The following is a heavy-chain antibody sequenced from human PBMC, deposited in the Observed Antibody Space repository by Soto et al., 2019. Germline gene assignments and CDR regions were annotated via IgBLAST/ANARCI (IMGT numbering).Heavy chain of an antibody. CDR1: GGSFSGYY. J-gene: IGHJ6*03. D-gene: IGHD5-12*01. V-gene: IGHV4-34*01. CDR2: INHSGST. CDR3: ARGARPYSGYEYYYYYYMDV. Sequence: SETLSLTCAVYGGSFSGYYWSWIRQPPEKGLEWIGEINHSGSTNYNPSLKSRVTISVDTSKNQFSLKLSSVTAADTAVYYCARGARPYSGYEYYYYYYMDVWGKGTTVTVSS.